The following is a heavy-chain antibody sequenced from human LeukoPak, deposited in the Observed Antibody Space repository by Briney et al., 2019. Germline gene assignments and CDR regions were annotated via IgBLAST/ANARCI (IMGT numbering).Heavy chain of an antibody. J-gene: IGHJ5*02. CDR2: IYYSGST. Sequence: PSETLSLTCTVSGGSISSYYWSWIRQPPGKGLEWIGYIYYSGSTNYNPSLKSRVTTSVDTSKNQFSLKLSSVTAADTAVYYCARQALGGYFDSPLYNWFDPWGQGTLVTVSS. V-gene: IGHV4-59*08. CDR3: ARQALGGYFDSPLYNWFDP. CDR1: GGSISSYY. D-gene: IGHD3-9*01.